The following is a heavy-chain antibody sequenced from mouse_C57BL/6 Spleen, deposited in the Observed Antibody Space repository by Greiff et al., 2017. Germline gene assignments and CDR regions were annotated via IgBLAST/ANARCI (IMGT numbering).Heavy chain of an antibody. D-gene: IGHD4-1*01. Sequence: QVQLQQPGAELVKPGASVKVSCKASGYPFTSYWMHWVKQRPGQGLEWIGRIHPSDSDTNYNQQFKGKATLTVDKSTSTAYMQLSSLTSEDSAVYYCAPGTFNARDYWGQGTSVTVSS. CDR2: IHPSDSDT. J-gene: IGHJ4*01. CDR3: APGTFNARDY. V-gene: IGHV1-74*01. CDR1: GYPFTSYW.